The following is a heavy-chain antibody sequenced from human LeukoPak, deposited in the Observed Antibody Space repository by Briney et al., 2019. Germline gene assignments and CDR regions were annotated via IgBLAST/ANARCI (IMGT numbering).Heavy chain of an antibody. CDR1: GGTFSSYA. D-gene: IGHD2-15*01. CDR3: ARDRQVGRRYCSGGSCYSYYYGMDV. CDR2: IIPIFGTA. V-gene: IGHV1-69*01. Sequence: ASVKVSCKASGGTFSSYAISWVRQAPGQGLEWMGGIIPIFGTANYAQKFQGRVTITADESTSTAYMELSSLRSEDTAVYYCARDRQVGRRYCSGGSCYSYYYGMDVWGQGTTVTVSS. J-gene: IGHJ6*02.